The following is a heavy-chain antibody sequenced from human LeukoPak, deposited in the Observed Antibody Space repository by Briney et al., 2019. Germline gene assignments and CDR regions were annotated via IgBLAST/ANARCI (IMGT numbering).Heavy chain of an antibody. J-gene: IGHJ4*02. CDR1: GGSISSGDYY. D-gene: IGHD6-19*01. CDR2: IYYSGST. CDR3: ARRGGGQWLVLDY. Sequence: SETLSLTCTVSGGSISSGDYYCSWIRQPPGKGLEWIGYIYYSGSTYYNPSLKSRVTISVDTSKNQFSLKLSSVTAADTAVYYCARRGGGQWLVLDYWGQGTLVTVSS. V-gene: IGHV4-30-4*01.